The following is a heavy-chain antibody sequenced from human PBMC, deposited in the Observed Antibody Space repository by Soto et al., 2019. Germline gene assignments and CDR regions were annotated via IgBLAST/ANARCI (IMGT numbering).Heavy chain of an antibody. J-gene: IGHJ4*02. V-gene: IGHV4-31*03. CDR2: IYYSGST. CDR3: ARSRRDGYHYALDY. CDR1: GGSISSGGYY. D-gene: IGHD3-16*01. Sequence: SETLSLTCTVFGGSISSGGYYWSWIRQHPGKGLEWIGYIYYSGSTQYNPSLESRVTISGGTSKNQFSLRLSSLTAADMAVYYCARSRRDGYHYALDYWGQGTLVTVYS.